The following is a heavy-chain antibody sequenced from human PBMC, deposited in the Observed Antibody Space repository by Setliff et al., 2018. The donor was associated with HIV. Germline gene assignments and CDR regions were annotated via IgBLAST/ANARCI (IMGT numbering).Heavy chain of an antibody. CDR3: ARGLGGGPEGADYMDV. J-gene: IGHJ6*03. CDR2: MNPNTGNT. D-gene: IGHD2-15*01. Sequence: ASVKVSCKGSGFTFTGYYMHWVRQAPGQGLEWVGWMNPNTGNTGYAQNLQGRATMTRNTSRGTAYMELSRLHSDDTAVYYCARGLGGGPEGADYMDVWGKETTVTVS. V-gene: IGHV1-8*02. CDR1: GFTFTGYY.